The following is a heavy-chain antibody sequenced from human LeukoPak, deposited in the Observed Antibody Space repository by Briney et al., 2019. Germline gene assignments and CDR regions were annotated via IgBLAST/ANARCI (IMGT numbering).Heavy chain of an antibody. Sequence: PGGSLRLSCAASGFTVSSNYMSWVRQAPGKRLEWVSVIYSGGSTYYADSVKGRFTISRDNSKNTLYLQMNSLRAEDTAVYYCARSHLASGWPDYWGQGTLVTVSS. V-gene: IGHV3-66*01. CDR3: ARSHLASGWPDY. CDR2: IYSGGST. CDR1: GFTVSSNY. D-gene: IGHD6-19*01. J-gene: IGHJ4*02.